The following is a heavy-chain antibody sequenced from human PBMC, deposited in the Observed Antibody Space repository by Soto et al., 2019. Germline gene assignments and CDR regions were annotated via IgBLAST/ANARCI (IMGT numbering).Heavy chain of an antibody. CDR2: INPSGGST. CDR1: GYTFTSYY. D-gene: IGHD3-9*01. J-gene: IGHJ3*02. V-gene: IGHV1-46*03. Sequence: GASVKVSCKASGYTFTSYYMHWVRQAPGQGLEWMGIINPSGGSTSYAQKFQGRVTMTRDTSTSTVYMELSSLRSEDTAVYYCARGMGLRYFDWLDAFDIWGQGTMVTVSS. CDR3: ARGMGLRYFDWLDAFDI.